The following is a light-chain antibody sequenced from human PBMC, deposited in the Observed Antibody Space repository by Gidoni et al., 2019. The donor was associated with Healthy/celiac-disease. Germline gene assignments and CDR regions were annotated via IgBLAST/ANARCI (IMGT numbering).Light chain of an antibody. V-gene: IGLV1-44*01. CDR1: SSNIGSNT. J-gene: IGLJ2*01. CDR3: AAWDDSLNGVV. CDR2: INN. Sequence: QSVLTQPPSASRTPGQRVTISCSGSSSNIGSNTVNWYQQLPGTAPKLLIYINNQRPSGVPDRFSVSKSGTSASLTISWLQSEDEADYYCAAWDDSLNGVVFGGGTKLTVL.